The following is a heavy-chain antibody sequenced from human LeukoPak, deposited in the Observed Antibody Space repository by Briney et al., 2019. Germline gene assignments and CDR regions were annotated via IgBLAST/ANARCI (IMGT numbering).Heavy chain of an antibody. D-gene: IGHD3-10*01. J-gene: IGHJ4*02. CDR1: GFTFSSYG. CDR3: AKHYYGSGSYYREETDY. CDR2: ISYDGSNK. Sequence: GRSLRLSCAAPGFTFSSYGMHWVRQAPGKGLEWVAVISYDGSNKYYADSVKGRFTISRDNSKNTLYLQMNSLRAEDTAVYYCAKHYYGSGSYYREETDYWGQGTLVTVSS. V-gene: IGHV3-30*18.